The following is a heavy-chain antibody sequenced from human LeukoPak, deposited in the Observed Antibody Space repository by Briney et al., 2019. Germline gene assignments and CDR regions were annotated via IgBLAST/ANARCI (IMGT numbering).Heavy chain of an antibody. Sequence: PGGSLRLSCAASGFTFSNAWMSWVRQAPGKGLEWVGRIKSKTDVGTTDYAAPVKGRFTISRDDSKNTLYLPINRLRAKYTSVYYCARDPLGVGAKSPAFDIWGQGTMVTVSS. D-gene: IGHD1-26*01. CDR3: ARDPLGVGAKSPAFDI. CDR1: GFTFSNAW. CDR2: IKSKTDVGTT. J-gene: IGHJ3*02. V-gene: IGHV3-15*01.